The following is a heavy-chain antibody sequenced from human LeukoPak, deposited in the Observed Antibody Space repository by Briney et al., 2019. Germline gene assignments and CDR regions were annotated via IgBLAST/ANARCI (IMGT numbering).Heavy chain of an antibody. Sequence: SETLSLTCAVYGGSFSGYYWSWIRQPPGKGLEWIGEINHSGSTNYNPSLKGRVTISVDTSKNQFSPKLSSVTAADTAVYYCARSPVAGSYYPFDYWGQGTLVTVSS. CDR3: ARSPVAGSYYPFDY. V-gene: IGHV4-34*01. CDR2: INHSGST. J-gene: IGHJ4*02. CDR1: GGSFSGYY. D-gene: IGHD3-10*01.